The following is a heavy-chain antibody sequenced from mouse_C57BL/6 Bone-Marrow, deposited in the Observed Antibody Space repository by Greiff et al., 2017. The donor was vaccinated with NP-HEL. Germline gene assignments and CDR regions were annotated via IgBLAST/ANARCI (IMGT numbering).Heavy chain of an antibody. V-gene: IGHV1-61*01. CDR2: IYPSDSET. CDR1: GYTFTSYW. Sequence: QVQLQQPGAELVRPGSSVKLSCKASGYTFTSYWMDWVKQRPGQGLEWIGNIYPSDSETHYNQKFKDKATLTADKSSSTASMQLSSLTSEDSAVHYCAIGYDSAFAYWGQGTLVTVSA. J-gene: IGHJ3*01. D-gene: IGHD2-4*01. CDR3: AIGYDSAFAY.